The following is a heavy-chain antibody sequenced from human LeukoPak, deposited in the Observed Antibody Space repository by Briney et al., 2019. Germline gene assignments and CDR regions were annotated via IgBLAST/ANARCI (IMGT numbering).Heavy chain of an antibody. V-gene: IGHV3-23*01. CDR2: ISGSGGST. CDR3: AKNVYYYASSGYSLEGDY. CDR1: GFTFSSYA. D-gene: IGHD3-22*01. J-gene: IGHJ4*02. Sequence: GGSLRLSCAASGFTFSSYAMSWVRQAPGKGLEWVSAISGSGGSTYYADSVKGRFTISRDNSKNTLYLQMNSLRAEDTAVYYCAKNVYYYASSGYSLEGDYWGQGTLVTVSS.